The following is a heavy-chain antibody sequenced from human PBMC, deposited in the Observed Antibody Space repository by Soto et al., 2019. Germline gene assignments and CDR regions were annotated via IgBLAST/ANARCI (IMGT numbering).Heavy chain of an antibody. CDR2: IWYDGSNK. D-gene: IGHD4-17*01. V-gene: IGHV3-33*01. CDR3: CRLYYGDYPDY. Sequence: GGSLRLSCAASGFTFSSYGMHWVRQAPGKGLEWVAVIWYDGSNKYYADYVKGRFTISRDNSKNTLYLQMNSLRAEDTAVYYCCRLYYGDYPDYWGQGTLVTVSS. J-gene: IGHJ4*02. CDR1: GFTFSSYG.